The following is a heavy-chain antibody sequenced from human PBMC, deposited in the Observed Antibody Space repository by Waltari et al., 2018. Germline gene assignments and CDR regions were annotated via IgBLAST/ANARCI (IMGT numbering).Heavy chain of an antibody. Sequence: QVQLVQSGAEVKKPGASVTVSCKASGYTFTGYYMHWVRPAPGQGLEWMGWINPNSGGTNYAQKFQGRVTMTRDTSISTAYMELSRLRSDDTAVYYCTRVVPAAILRAAAGYWGQGTLVTVSS. CDR1: GYTFTGYY. V-gene: IGHV1-2*02. J-gene: IGHJ4*02. D-gene: IGHD2-2*01. CDR3: TRVVPAAILRAAAGY. CDR2: INPNSGGT.